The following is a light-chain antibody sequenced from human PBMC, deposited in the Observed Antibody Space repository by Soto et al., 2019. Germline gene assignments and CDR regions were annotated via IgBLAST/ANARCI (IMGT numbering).Light chain of an antibody. CDR2: WAS. CDR3: QQYYSTPPT. Sequence: DIVMTQSPDSLAVSLGERATINCKSSQSVLYSSNNKNYLAWYQQKPGQPPMLLIYWASTRESGVPDRFSGSGSGTDVTLTISSLQAEDVAVYYCQQYYSTPPTFGGGTKVEIK. J-gene: IGKJ4*01. CDR1: QSVLYSSNNKNY. V-gene: IGKV4-1*01.